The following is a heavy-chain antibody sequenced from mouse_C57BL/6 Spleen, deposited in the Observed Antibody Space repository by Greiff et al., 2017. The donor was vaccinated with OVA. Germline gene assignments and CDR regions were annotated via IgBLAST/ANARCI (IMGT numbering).Heavy chain of an antibody. V-gene: IGHV5-17*01. D-gene: IGHD4-1*02. CDR3: ARTSNSYFDY. Sequence: EVKLVESGGGLVKPGGSLKLSCAASGFTFSDYGMHWVRQAPEKGLEWVAYISSGSSTIYYADTVKGRITISRDNAKNTLFLQMTSLRSEDTAMYYCARTSNSYFDYWGKGTTLTVSS. CDR1: GFTFSDYG. CDR2: ISSGSSTI. J-gene: IGHJ2*01.